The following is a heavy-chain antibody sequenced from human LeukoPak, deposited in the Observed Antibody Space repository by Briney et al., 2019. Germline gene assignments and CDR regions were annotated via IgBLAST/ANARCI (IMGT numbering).Heavy chain of an antibody. V-gene: IGHV3-23*01. Sequence: GGSLRLSCAASGFTFTNYAMSWVRQAPGKGLEWVSAISGGGGSTYYADSVKGRFTISRDNSKNTLYLQMNSLRAEDTAVYYCARYCTGGSCRNFYYYGMDVWGQGTTVTVSS. CDR2: ISGGGGST. CDR3: ARYCTGGSCRNFYYYGMDV. J-gene: IGHJ6*02. CDR1: GFTFTNYA. D-gene: IGHD2-15*01.